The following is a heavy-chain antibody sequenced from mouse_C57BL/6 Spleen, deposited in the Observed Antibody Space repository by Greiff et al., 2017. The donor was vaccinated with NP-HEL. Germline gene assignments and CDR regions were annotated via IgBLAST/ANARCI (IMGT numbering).Heavy chain of an antibody. CDR2: IWTGGGT. J-gene: IGHJ4*01. CDR3: ARNYYGNYVEAMDY. CDR1: GFSLTSYA. D-gene: IGHD2-1*01. Sequence: VKLVESGPGLVAPSQSLSITCTVSGFSLTSYAISWVRQPPGKGLEWLGVIWTGGGTNYNSALKSRLSISKDNSKSQVFLKMNSLQTDDTARYYCARNYYGNYVEAMDYWGQGTSVTVSS. V-gene: IGHV2-9-1*01.